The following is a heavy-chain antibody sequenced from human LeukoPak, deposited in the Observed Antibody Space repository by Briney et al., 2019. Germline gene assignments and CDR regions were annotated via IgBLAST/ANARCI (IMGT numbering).Heavy chain of an antibody. CDR2: MTGNSRYI. J-gene: IGHJ4*02. CDR1: GFTFSRYG. D-gene: IGHD6-13*01. Sequence: GGSLRLSCAVSGFTFSRYGMHWVRQAPGKGLEWVSSMTGNSRYIYYADSVKGRFTISRDNAENSLSLQMNGLRAEDTAVYYCATMRQLSSPLYNFDYWGQGTLVTVSS. CDR3: ATMRQLSSPLYNFDY. V-gene: IGHV3-21*01.